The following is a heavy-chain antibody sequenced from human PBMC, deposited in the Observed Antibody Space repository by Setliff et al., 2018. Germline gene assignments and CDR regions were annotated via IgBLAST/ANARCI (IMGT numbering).Heavy chain of an antibody. J-gene: IGHJ6*03. CDR2: VNVDGSTT. Sequence: PGGSLRLSCAASGFTLSNFYMHWVRQAPGRGLVWVSHVNVDGSTTTNADSVKGRFTISRDNAKNALYLQMNSLRAEDTAVYYCAREGRGVYYHYYYMDVWGKGTTVTVSS. CDR1: GFTLSNFY. V-gene: IGHV3-74*01. D-gene: IGHD3-10*01. CDR3: AREGRGVYYHYYYMDV.